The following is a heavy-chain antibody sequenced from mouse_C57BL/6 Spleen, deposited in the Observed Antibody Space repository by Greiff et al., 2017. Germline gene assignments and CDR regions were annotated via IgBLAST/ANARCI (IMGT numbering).Heavy chain of an antibody. Sequence: QVQLQQSGPELVKPGASVKISCKASGYAFSSSWMNWVKQRPGKGLEWIGRIYPGDGDTNYNGKFKGKATLAADKSSSTAYMQLSGRTSEDAAVYFCAREYYGSEGDLDDWGQGSTLTVSS. V-gene: IGHV1-82*01. CDR1: GYAFSSSW. CDR2: IYPGDGDT. CDR3: AREYYGSEGDLDD. D-gene: IGHD1-1*01. J-gene: IGHJ2*01.